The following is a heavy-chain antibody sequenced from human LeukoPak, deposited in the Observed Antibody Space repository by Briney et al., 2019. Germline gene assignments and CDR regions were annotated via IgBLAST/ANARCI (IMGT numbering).Heavy chain of an antibody. J-gene: IGHJ4*02. CDR1: GFTFGDYA. D-gene: IGHD1-26*01. Sequence: GGSLRLSCTASGFTFGDYAMSWVRQAPGKGLEWVGFIGSKAYGGTTEYAASVKGRFTISRDDSKSIAHLQMNSLKTEDTAVYYCTRVGATRGVYFDYWGQGTLVTVSS. V-gene: IGHV3-49*04. CDR2: IGSKAYGGTT. CDR3: TRVGATRGVYFDY.